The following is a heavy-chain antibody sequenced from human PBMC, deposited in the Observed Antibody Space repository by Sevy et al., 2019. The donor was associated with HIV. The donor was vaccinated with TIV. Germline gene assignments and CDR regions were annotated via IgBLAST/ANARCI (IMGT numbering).Heavy chain of an antibody. Sequence: ASVKVSCKASGYTFTGYYMHWVRQAPGQGLEWMGRINPNSGGTNYAQKFQGRVTMTRDTSISTAYMELGRLRSDDTAVYYCARDQDYYDSSGYSYYYGMDVWGQGTTVTVSS. CDR1: GYTFTGYY. CDR3: ARDQDYYDSSGYSYYYGMDV. CDR2: INPNSGGT. J-gene: IGHJ6*02. V-gene: IGHV1-2*06. D-gene: IGHD3-22*01.